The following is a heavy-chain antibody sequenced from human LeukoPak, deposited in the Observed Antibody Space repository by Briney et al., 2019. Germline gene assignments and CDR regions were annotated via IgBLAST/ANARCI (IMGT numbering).Heavy chain of an antibody. Sequence: GGSLRLSCAASGFTFSSYSMNWVRQAPGKGLEWVSYISSSSSTIYYADSVKGRFTISRDNSKNTLYLQMNSLRAEDTAVYYCAKDVRRQQLVWGQGTLVTVSS. CDR3: AKDVRRQQLV. CDR1: GFTFSSYS. J-gene: IGHJ4*02. V-gene: IGHV3-48*01. D-gene: IGHD6-6*01. CDR2: ISSSSSTI.